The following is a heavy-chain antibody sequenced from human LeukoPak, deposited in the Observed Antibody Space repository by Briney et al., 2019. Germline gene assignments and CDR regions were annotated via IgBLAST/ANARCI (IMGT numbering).Heavy chain of an antibody. CDR3: TRAGGSTVSHSDY. CDR1: GFTFSSYG. Sequence: PGGSLRLSCAASGFTFSSYGMHWVRQAPGKGLEWVAAIWYDGSNKYYADSVKGRFTISRDNSKNTLYLQMNSLRAEDTAVYYCTRAGGSTVSHSDYWGQGTLVTVSS. J-gene: IGHJ4*02. D-gene: IGHD4-17*01. CDR2: IWYDGSNK. V-gene: IGHV3-33*01.